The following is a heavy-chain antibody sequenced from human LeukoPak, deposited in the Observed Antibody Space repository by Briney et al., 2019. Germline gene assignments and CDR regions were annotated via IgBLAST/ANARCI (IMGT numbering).Heavy chain of an antibody. V-gene: IGHV3-23*01. CDR1: GVTFSMYA. CDR2: ISGSGGST. D-gene: IGHD1-14*01. Sequence: GGSLGLSCAASGVTFSMYAMNWVRQAPGKGLEWVSGISGSGGSTYYADPVKGRFTISRDNSKKALYLQMNSLRAEDTAVYHCAKGRKSYYYGMDVWGQGTTVTVSS. CDR3: AKGRKSYYYGMDV. J-gene: IGHJ6*02.